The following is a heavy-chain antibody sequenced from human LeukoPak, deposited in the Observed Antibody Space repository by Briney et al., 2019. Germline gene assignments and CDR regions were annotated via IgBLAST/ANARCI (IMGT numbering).Heavy chain of an antibody. Sequence: PSETLSLTCTVSGGSISSSSYNWGWIRQPPGKGLEWIGSTYYTGSTHYNPSLKSRVTISVDTSKNQLSLKLTSVTAADMAVYYCARDRSSGYYSDAFDIWGQGTMVTVSS. CDR3: ARDRSSGYYSDAFDI. CDR1: GGSISSSSYN. J-gene: IGHJ3*02. V-gene: IGHV4-39*07. D-gene: IGHD3-22*01. CDR2: TYYTGST.